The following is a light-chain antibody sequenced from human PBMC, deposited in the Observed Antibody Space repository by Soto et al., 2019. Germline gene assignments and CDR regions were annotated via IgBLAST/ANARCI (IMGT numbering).Light chain of an antibody. Sequence: DIQMTQSPSTLSASIGDRVTITCRASQSISRWLAWYQQNPGKATKVLIWDASSLQRGVPSRFSGSGSVTEFTLTISSLQPDEFATYYWPPYNDSSTWTFGPGTTVDIK. CDR3: PPYNDSSTWT. J-gene: IGKJ1*01. CDR2: DAS. V-gene: IGKV1-5*01. CDR1: QSISRW.